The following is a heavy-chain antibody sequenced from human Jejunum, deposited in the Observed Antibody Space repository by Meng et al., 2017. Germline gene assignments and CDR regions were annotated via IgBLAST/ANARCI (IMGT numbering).Heavy chain of an antibody. CDR1: GYTFSNYG. CDR2: ISSYNGKT. CDR3: ARDFLAGGEDFDY. Sequence: HVHLVQSGAEVKKPGASVKVYCKASGYTFSNYGINWVRQAPGQGLEWMGWISSYNGKTNYVQSLQGRVTMTTDTSTSTAYMELRSLRSDDTAIYYCARDFLAGGEDFDYWGQGTLVTVSS. J-gene: IGHJ4*02. D-gene: IGHD2-21*01. V-gene: IGHV1-18*01.